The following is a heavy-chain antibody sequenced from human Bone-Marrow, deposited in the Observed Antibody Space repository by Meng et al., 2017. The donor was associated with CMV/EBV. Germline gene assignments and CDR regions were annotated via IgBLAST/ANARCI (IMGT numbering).Heavy chain of an antibody. Sequence: GSLRLSCTVSGGSISSYYWSWIRQPPGKGLEWIGYIYYSGSTKYNPSLKSRVTISVDTSKNQFSLKLSSVTAADTAVYYCARGQWPISYWGPGKLVTVSS. D-gene: IGHD6-19*01. J-gene: IGHJ4*02. V-gene: IGHV4-59*01. CDR3: ARGQWPISY. CDR2: IYYSGST. CDR1: GGSISSYY.